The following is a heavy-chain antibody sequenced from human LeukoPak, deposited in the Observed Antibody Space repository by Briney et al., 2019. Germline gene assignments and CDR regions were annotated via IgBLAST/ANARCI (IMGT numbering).Heavy chain of an antibody. J-gene: IGHJ5*02. D-gene: IGHD4-17*01. V-gene: IGHV1-8*01. CDR2: MNAENGNT. CDR3: ARARSDNTVNWFDP. CDR1: GYTFTSYD. Sequence: ASVKVSCKASGYTFTSYDINWLRQATGQGVEWMGWMNAENGNTGYAQKFQGRVTMTRNTAISTAYMELSGLRSDDTAVYYCARARSDNTVNWFDPWGQGTLVTVSS.